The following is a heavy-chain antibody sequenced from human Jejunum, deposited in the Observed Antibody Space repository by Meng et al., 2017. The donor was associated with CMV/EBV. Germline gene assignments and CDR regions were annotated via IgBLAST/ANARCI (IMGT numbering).Heavy chain of an antibody. CDR3: ARGFLNGYQPFDY. CDR1: GGSVNNYA. J-gene: IGHJ4*02. Sequence: QVQLMQSGAGVKEPGSSMKVSCKSSGGSVNNYAFNWVRQAPGQGLEWMGGIIAIFKTPNYAQKFQGRLTITADESTGTSYMEPTSLTSEDTAVYYCARGFLNGYQPFDYWGQGTLVTVSS. D-gene: IGHD5-24*01. V-gene: IGHV1-69*12. CDR2: IIAIFKTP.